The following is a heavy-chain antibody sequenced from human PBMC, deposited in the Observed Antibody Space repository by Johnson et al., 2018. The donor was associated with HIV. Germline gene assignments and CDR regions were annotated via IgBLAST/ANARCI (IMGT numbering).Heavy chain of an antibody. V-gene: IGHV3-30*03. D-gene: IGHD3-10*01. CDR2: ISYDGSNK. CDR1: GFTFSSYG. Sequence: QVYLVESGGGVVQPGRSLRLSCAASGFTFSSYGMHWVRQAPGKGLEWVAVISYDGSNKYYADSVKGRFTISRDNSKNTLYLQMNSLRAEDTAVYYCARSMRGAFDVWGQGTMVTVSS. CDR3: ARSMRGAFDV. J-gene: IGHJ3*01.